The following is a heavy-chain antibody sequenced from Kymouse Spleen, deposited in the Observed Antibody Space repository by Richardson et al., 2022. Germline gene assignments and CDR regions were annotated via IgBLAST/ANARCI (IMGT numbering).Heavy chain of an antibody. CDR3: ARRRDYYGSGSYYNY. Sequence: QVQLQQWGAGLLKPSETLSLTCAVYGGSFSGYYWSWIRQPPGKGLEWIGEINHSGSTNYNPSLKSRVTISVDTSKNQFSLKLSSVTAADTAVYYCARRRDYYGSGSYYNYWGQGTLVTVSS. V-gene: IGHV4-34*01. D-gene: IGHD3-10*01. CDR2: INHSGST. CDR1: GGSFSGYY. J-gene: IGHJ4*02.